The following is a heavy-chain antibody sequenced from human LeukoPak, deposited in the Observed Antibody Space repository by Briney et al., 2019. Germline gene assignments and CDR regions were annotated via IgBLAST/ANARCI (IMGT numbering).Heavy chain of an antibody. V-gene: IGHV1-18*04. CDR3: AQGPPISSGYYFYFDY. J-gene: IGHJ4*02. CDR1: GYTFSSYG. D-gene: IGHD3-22*01. Sequence: ASVKVSCKASGYTFSSYGISWVRQAPGQGLEWMGWTSAYNGNTNYAQKLQGRVTMTRDTSISTAYMELSRLRSDDTAVYYCAQGPPISSGYYFYFDYWGQGTLVTVSS. CDR2: TSAYNGNT.